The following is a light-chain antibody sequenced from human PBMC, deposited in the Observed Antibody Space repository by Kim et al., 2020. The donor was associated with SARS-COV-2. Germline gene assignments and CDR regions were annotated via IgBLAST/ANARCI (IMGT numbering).Light chain of an antibody. CDR3: QVWDSSSEALV. Sequence: PGKTARITCGGDNLGRKSVHWYQQKPGQAPVLVIYYDSDRPSGIPERFSGSNSGNTATLTISRIEAVDEADYYCQVWDSSSEALVFGAGTQLTVL. V-gene: IGLV3-21*04. J-gene: IGLJ2*01. CDR1: NLGRKS. CDR2: YDS.